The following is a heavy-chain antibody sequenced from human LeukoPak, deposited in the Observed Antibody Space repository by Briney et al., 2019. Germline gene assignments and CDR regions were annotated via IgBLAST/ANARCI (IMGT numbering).Heavy chain of an antibody. Sequence: GRSLRLSCAASGFTFSSYAMHWVRQAPGKGLEWVAVISYDGSNKYYSDSVKGRFTISRDNSKNKLYLQMNSLRAEDTAVYYCARFVWQNYYDSSGLGYNWFDPWGQGPLVTVSS. CDR1: GFTFSSYA. CDR3: ARFVWQNYYDSSGLGYNWFDP. V-gene: IGHV3-30*14. J-gene: IGHJ5*02. CDR2: ISYDGSNK. D-gene: IGHD3-22*01.